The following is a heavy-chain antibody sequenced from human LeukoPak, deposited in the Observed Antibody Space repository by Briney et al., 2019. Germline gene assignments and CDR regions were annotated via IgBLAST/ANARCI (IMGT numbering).Heavy chain of an antibody. J-gene: IGHJ4*02. Sequence: SQTLSLTCTVSGGSISSGSYYWSWIRQPAGKGLEWIGRIYTSGSPNYNPSLKSRVTISVDTSKNHFSLKLSSVTAADTAVYYCARSKYSSSPLEYWGQGTLVTVSS. CDR1: GGSISSGSYY. CDR2: IYTSGSP. D-gene: IGHD6-13*01. V-gene: IGHV4-61*02. CDR3: ARSKYSSSPLEY.